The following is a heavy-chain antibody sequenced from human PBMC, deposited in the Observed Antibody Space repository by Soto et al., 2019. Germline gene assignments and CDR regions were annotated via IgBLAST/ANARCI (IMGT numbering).Heavy chain of an antibody. J-gene: IGHJ5*02. CDR3: AKDRSTMRWFDP. CDR2: VQMSGTT. Sequence: ETLSLTCAVSGASVRSYHWSWIRQAAGKGLEWIGRVQMSGTTNYNPSLKTRVTMSLDTSKNEVSLRMTSVTAADTAVYFCAKDRSTMRWFDPWGQGILVTVSS. V-gene: IGHV4-4*07. CDR1: GASVRSYH. D-gene: IGHD1-1*01.